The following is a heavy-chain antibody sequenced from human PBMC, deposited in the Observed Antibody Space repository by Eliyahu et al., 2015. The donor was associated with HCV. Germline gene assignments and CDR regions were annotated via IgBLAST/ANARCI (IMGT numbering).Heavy chain of an antibody. D-gene: IGHD1-1*01. V-gene: IGHV1-18*01. CDR3: ARDHSHNWYTYWYFDL. CDR1: GYTFTSYG. Sequence: QVQLVQSGAEVKKPGASVKVSCKASGYTFTSYGISWVRQAPGQGLEWMGWISAYNGNTDYAQKFQGRVTMTTDTSTSTAYMELRSLTSDDTAVFYCARDHSHNWYTYWYFDLWGRGTLVTVSS. CDR2: ISAYNGNT. J-gene: IGHJ2*01.